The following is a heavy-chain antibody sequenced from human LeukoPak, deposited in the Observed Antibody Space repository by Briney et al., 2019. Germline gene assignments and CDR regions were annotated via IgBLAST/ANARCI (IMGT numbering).Heavy chain of an antibody. CDR1: GFTFRSYS. V-gene: IGHV3-21*01. Sequence: GGSLRLSCAASGFTFRSYSMSWVRQAPGKGPEWVSSISSSSSYIYYADSVKGRFAISRDNAKKSLYMQMNSLRAEDTAVYYCAKREVGATTGDAFDIWGQGTMVTVSS. D-gene: IGHD1-26*01. CDR2: ISSSSSYI. CDR3: AKREVGATTGDAFDI. J-gene: IGHJ3*02.